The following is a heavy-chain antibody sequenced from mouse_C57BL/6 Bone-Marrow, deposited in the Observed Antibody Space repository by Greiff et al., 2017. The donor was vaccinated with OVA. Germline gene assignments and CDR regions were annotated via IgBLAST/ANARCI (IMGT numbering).Heavy chain of an antibody. V-gene: IGHV1-5*01. J-gene: IGHJ2*01. Sequence: EVQLQQSGPVLARPGASVKMSCKTSGYTFTSYWMHWVTQRPGQGLEWIGDIYPGNSDTSYNQKFKGKAKLTAVTSASTAYMELSSLTNEDSAVYYCIYSNFDFDYWGQGTTLTVAS. CDR1: GYTFTSYW. D-gene: IGHD2-5*01. CDR3: IYSNFDFDY. CDR2: IYPGNSDT.